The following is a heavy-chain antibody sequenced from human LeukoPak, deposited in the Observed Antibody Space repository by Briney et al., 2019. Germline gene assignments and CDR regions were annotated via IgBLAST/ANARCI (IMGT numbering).Heavy chain of an antibody. CDR3: AREGFDGSGVLRAFYFDY. CDR1: GFTFSSYG. D-gene: IGHD3-10*01. V-gene: IGHV3-33*01. Sequence: GGSLRLSRAASGFTFSSYGMHWVRQAPGKGLEWVAIIWYDGNNKYYADSVKGRFTISRDNSKNTLYLQMNSLRAEDAAVYYCAREGFDGSGVLRAFYFDYWGQGALVTVSS. J-gene: IGHJ4*02. CDR2: IWYDGNNK.